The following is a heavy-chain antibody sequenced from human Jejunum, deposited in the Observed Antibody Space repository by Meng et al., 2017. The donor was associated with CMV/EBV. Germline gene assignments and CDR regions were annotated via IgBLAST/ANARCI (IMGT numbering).Heavy chain of an antibody. CDR3: AREYSTAVVGRDY. CDR2: ISAGGGSR. V-gene: IGHV3-23*01. J-gene: IGHJ4*02. Sequence: SGFTFSSYAMSGVRQAPGKGLEWVSAISAGGGSRYYADSVKGRFTISRDNSKNTLYLQMNSLRAEDTAVYYCAREYSTAVVGRDYRGQGTLVTVSS. CDR1: GFTFSSYA. D-gene: IGHD2/OR15-2a*01.